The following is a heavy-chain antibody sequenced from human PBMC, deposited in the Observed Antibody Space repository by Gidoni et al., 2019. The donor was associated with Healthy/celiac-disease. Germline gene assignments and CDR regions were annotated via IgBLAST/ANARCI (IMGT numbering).Heavy chain of an antibody. D-gene: IGHD6-6*01. CDR1: GGSISSSSYY. CDR2: IYYSGST. V-gene: IGHV4-39*01. CDR3: ARHLPARPGYYYGMDV. J-gene: IGHJ6*02. Sequence: QLQLQESGPGLVKPSETLSLTCTVSGGSISSSSYYWGWIRQPPGKGLEWIGSIYYSGSTYYNPSLKSRVTISVDTSKNQFSLKLSSVTAADTAVYYCARHLPARPGYYYGMDVWGQGTTVTVSS.